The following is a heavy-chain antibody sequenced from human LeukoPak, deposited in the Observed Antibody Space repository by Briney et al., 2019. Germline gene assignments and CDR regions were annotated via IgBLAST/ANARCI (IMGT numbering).Heavy chain of an antibody. D-gene: IGHD6-19*01. V-gene: IGHV3-9*01. CDR3: AKDIAAVAGRVPYYFDY. Sequence: GGSLRLSCAASGFIFSDYYMSWIRQAPGKGLEWVSGISWNSGSIGYADSVKGRFTISRDNAKNSLYLQMNSLRAEDTALYYCAKDIAAVAGRVPYYFDYWGQGTLVTVSS. CDR2: ISWNSGSI. J-gene: IGHJ4*02. CDR1: GFIFSDYY.